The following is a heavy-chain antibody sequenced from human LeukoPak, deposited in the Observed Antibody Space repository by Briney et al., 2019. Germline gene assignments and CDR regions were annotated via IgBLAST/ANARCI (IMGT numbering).Heavy chain of an antibody. Sequence: ASVKVSCKSSGYTFTSYYMHWVRQAPGQGLEWMGIINPSGGSTSYAQKFQGRVTMTRDTSTSTAYMELSSLRSEDTAVYYCARDQFYDSSGYLEYYFDYWGQGTLVTVSS. CDR1: GYTFTSYY. D-gene: IGHD3-22*01. CDR3: ARDQFYDSSGYLEYYFDY. CDR2: INPSGGST. V-gene: IGHV1-46*01. J-gene: IGHJ4*02.